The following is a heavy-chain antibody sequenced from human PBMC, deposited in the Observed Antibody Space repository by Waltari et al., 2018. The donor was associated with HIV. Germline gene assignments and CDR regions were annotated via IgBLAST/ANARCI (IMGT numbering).Heavy chain of an antibody. CDR3: ARMKRSYGSGQARYFYFGMDV. J-gene: IGHJ6*02. D-gene: IGHD3-10*01. V-gene: IGHV3-53*01. CDR2: LYNEGRT. Sequence: EVQLVESGGGLVQPGGSLRLSCAASGFRASDNSMSWVRLAPGKGLQWVSVLYNEGRTKYIDSVKGRLTIFRDNSKNALYLQMNSLRVDDTAVYYCARMKRSYGSGQARYFYFGMDVWGQGTTVIVSS. CDR1: GFRASDNS.